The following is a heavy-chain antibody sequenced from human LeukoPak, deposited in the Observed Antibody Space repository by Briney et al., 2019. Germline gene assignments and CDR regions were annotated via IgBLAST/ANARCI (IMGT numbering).Heavy chain of an antibody. CDR3: ATRIEYYGSGSYDAFDI. CDR2: FDPEDGET. Sequence: ASAKVSCKVSGYTLTELSMHWVRQAPGKGLEWMGGFDPEDGETIYAQKFQGRVTMTEDTSTDTAYMELSSLRSEDTAVYYCATRIEYYGSGSYDAFDIWGQGTMVTVSS. D-gene: IGHD3-10*01. CDR1: GYTLTELS. V-gene: IGHV1-24*01. J-gene: IGHJ3*02.